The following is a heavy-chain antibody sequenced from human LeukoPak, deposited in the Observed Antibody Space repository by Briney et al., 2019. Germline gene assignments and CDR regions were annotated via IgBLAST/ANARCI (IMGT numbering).Heavy chain of an antibody. Sequence: EASVKVSCKASGGTFSSYAISGVRQAPKQGLDWMGGIIPIFGTANYAQKSQGRVTITADESTSTAYMELSSLRSEDTAVYYCARGVGYDYVWGSYRPYFDYWGQGTLVTVSS. D-gene: IGHD3-16*02. J-gene: IGHJ4*02. CDR1: GGTFSSYA. V-gene: IGHV1-69*13. CDR2: IIPIFGTA. CDR3: ARGVGYDYVWGSYRPYFDY.